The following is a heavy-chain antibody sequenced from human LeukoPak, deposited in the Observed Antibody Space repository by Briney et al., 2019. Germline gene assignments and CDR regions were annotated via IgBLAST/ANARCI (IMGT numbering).Heavy chain of an antibody. J-gene: IGHJ4*02. D-gene: IGHD2-8*01. Sequence: PSETLSLTCAVSGGSISSGGYSWNWIRQPPGKGLEWIGYIYNSGSTSYNPSLKSRVSLSVDTSKNLFSLTLNSMTAADTAVYYCARGVPLGYCTYGVCYPPYYFDYWGQGTLVTASS. CDR2: IYNSGST. V-gene: IGHV4-30-4*07. CDR1: GGSISSGGYS. CDR3: ARGVPLGYCTYGVCYPPYYFDY.